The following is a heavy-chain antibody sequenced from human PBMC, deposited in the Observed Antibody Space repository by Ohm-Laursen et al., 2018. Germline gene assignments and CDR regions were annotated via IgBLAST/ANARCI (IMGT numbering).Heavy chain of an antibody. D-gene: IGHD5-12*01. CDR1: GGSISSGGYY. Sequence: TLSLTCTVSGGSISSGGYYWSWLRQHPGKGLEWIGYIYYSGSTYYNPSLKSRVTISVDTSKNQFSLKLSSVTAADTAVYYCARTVDIVATTFDYWGQGTLVTVSS. J-gene: IGHJ4*02. CDR2: IYYSGST. CDR3: ARTVDIVATTFDY. V-gene: IGHV4-31*03.